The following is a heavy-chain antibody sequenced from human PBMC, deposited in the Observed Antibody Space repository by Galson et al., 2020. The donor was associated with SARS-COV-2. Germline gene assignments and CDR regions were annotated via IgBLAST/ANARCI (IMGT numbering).Heavy chain of an antibody. D-gene: IGHD3-22*01. CDR2: LAPEDGET. CDR3: ATVPHLYYDSSGYYRFDY. J-gene: IGHJ4*02. V-gene: IGHV1-24*01. Sequence: ASVKVSCTGSGYTLTELSLHWVRPAPRKGIEWMGGLAPEDGETIYAQKFQGRVTMTEDTSTDTAYMELSSLRSEDTAVYYCATVPHLYYDSSGYYRFDYWGQGTLVTVSS. CDR1: GYTLTELS.